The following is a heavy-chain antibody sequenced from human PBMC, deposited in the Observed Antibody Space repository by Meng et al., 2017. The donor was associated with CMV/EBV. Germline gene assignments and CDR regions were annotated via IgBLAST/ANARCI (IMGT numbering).Heavy chain of an antibody. D-gene: IGHD4-23*01. J-gene: IGHJ4*02. CDR2: ISPTGSTT. Sequence: GESLKISCTASGFTFSNYEMNWVRQAPGKGLEWVSYISPTGSTTYYADSMKGRFTISRDNAKNSLYLQMNSLREEDTAGYYCARVGRWGGYWGQGTLVTVSS. V-gene: IGHV3-48*03. CDR1: GFTFSNYE. CDR3: ARVGRWGGY.